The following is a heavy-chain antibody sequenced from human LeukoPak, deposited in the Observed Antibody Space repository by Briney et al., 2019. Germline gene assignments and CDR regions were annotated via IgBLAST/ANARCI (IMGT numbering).Heavy chain of an antibody. D-gene: IGHD1-1*01. Sequence: SETLSLTCTVSGGSISSYYWSWIRQPPGKGLEWLGYIYYSGSTNYNPSLKSRVTISVDTSKNQFSLKLSSVTAADTAVYYCARATKRQLLGAFDIWGQGKMVTVSS. J-gene: IGHJ3*02. CDR2: IYYSGST. V-gene: IGHV4-59*01. CDR3: ARATKRQLLGAFDI. CDR1: GGSISSYY.